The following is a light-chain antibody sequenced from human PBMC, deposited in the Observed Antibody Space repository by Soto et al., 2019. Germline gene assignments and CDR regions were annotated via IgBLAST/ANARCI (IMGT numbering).Light chain of an antibody. J-gene: IGKJ1*01. CDR1: QSILTQ. CDR2: GAS. V-gene: IGKV1-39*01. Sequence: DIQMTQSPSSLSASVGDRVTITCRASQSILTQLNWYQLKPGKAPKVVIYGASNLQSGVPSRFSGSGSATNFTLTINSLQAEDFATYYCQQSHTTPWTLGQGTKVDVK. CDR3: QQSHTTPWT.